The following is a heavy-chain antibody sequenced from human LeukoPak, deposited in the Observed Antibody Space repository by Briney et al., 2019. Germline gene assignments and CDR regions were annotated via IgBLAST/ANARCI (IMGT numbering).Heavy chain of an antibody. J-gene: IGHJ5*02. CDR1: GGSFSGYY. CDR3: ATGYNYYDSSGYYFSWFDP. Sequence: SETLSLTCAVYGGSFSGYYWSWIRQPPGKGLEWIGEINHSGSTNYNPSLKSRVTISVDTSKNQFSLKLSSVTAADTAVYYCATGYNYYDSSGYYFSWFDPWGQGTLVTVSS. CDR2: INHSGST. V-gene: IGHV4-34*01. D-gene: IGHD3-22*01.